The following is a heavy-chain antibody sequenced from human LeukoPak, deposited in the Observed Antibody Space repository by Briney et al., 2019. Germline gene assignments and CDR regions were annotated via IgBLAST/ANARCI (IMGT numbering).Heavy chain of an antibody. D-gene: IGHD4-23*01. CDR2: IYYSGST. CDR1: GGSISSYY. V-gene: IGHV4-59*08. J-gene: IGHJ2*01. CDR3: ARAYGGNSYWYFDL. Sequence: RPSETLSLTCTVSGGSISSYYWSWIRQPPGKGLEWIGYIYYSGSTNYNPSLKSRVTISVDTSKNQFSLKLSSVTAADTAVYYCARAYGGNSYWYFDLWGRGTLVTVSS.